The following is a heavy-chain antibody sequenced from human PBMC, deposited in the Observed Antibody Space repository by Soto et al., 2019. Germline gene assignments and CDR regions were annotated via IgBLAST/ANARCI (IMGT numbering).Heavy chain of an antibody. V-gene: IGHV5-51*01. Sequence: PGEALKSSGKGSGYSFASYWIGWVRQMRGKGLGWRVIIYPGDSDTRYSPSFQGQFTISADKSISTAYLQWRSLKASDTAMYYCASPIAVPGTVFDYWGNRPLVTVS. J-gene: IGHJ4*01. CDR1: GYSFASYW. D-gene: IGHD6-19*01. CDR3: ASPIAVPGTVFDY. CDR2: IYPGDSDT.